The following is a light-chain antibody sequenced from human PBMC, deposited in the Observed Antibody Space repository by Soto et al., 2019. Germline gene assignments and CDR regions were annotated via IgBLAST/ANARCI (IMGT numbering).Light chain of an antibody. J-gene: IGKJ2*01. CDR2: ATS. Sequence: DTQMTQTPSSLSASVGDRVTITCRASHDITNYLAWFQQKPGKAPKSLIYATSTLQSGVPSRFCGSGFGADFTLTIDSLQPEDFATYYCQQYKSYPYTFGQWTKLEIK. V-gene: IGKV1-16*01. CDR3: QQYKSYPYT. CDR1: HDITNY.